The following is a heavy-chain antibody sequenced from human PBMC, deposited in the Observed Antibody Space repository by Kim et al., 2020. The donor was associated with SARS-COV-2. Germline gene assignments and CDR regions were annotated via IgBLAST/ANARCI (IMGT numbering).Heavy chain of an antibody. J-gene: IGHJ5*02. Sequence: GGSRRLSCAASGFTFSNAWMNWVRQAPGKGLEWVGRIKSKTEGGTTDYAAPVKGRSIISRDDSENTLYLQMNSLKIEDTAVDYCFTKRVDPWGQGTLVTV. V-gene: IGHV3-15*01. CDR1: GFTFSNAW. CDR3: FTKRVDP. CDR2: IKSKTEGGTT.